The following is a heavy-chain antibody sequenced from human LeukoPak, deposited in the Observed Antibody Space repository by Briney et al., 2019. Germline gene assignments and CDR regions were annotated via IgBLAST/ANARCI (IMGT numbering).Heavy chain of an antibody. V-gene: IGHV3-30-3*01. CDR2: ISYDGNNK. D-gene: IGHD2-2*01. J-gene: IGHJ4*02. Sequence: GGSLRLSCAASGFTFSSYAMHWVRQAPGKGLEWVAIISYDGNNKYYADSVKGRFTVSRDNSKNTLYLQMNSLRAEDTAVYYCARDGPRVYCSSTSRYEYYFDYWGQGTLVAVSS. CDR3: ARDGPRVYCSSTSRYEYYFDY. CDR1: GFTFSSYA.